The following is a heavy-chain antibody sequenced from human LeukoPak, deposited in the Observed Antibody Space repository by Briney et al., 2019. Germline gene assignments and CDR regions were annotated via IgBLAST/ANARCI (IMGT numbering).Heavy chain of an antibody. CDR3: ARDPYCSSTSCKL. CDR1: GYTFTGYY. D-gene: IGHD2-2*01. J-gene: IGHJ4*02. Sequence: GASVKVSCKASGYTFTGYYMHWVRQAPGQGLEWMGWINPNIGGTNYAQKFQGRVTMTRDTSISTAYMELSRLRSDDTAVYYCARDPYCSSTSCKLWGQGTLVTVSS. V-gene: IGHV1-2*02. CDR2: INPNIGGT.